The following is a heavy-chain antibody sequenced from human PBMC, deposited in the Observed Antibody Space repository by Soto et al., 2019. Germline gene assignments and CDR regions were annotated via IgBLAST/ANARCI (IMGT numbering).Heavy chain of an antibody. CDR1: GFTFSSYA. J-gene: IGHJ6*02. V-gene: IGHV3-23*01. Sequence: ESGGGLVQPGGSLRLSCAASGFTFSSYAMSWVRQAPGKGLEWVSAISGSGGSTYYADSVKGRFTISRDNSKNTLYLQMNSLRAEDTAVYYCAKFYYGSGSYYNAVGYYYGMDVWGQGTTVTVSS. CDR2: ISGSGGST. D-gene: IGHD3-10*01. CDR3: AKFYYGSGSYYNAVGYYYGMDV.